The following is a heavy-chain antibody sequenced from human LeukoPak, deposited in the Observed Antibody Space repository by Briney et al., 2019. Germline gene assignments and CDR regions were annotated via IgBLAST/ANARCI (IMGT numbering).Heavy chain of an antibody. CDR2: ISYDGSNK. CDR3: ARGDTIFGVVTPPFDY. D-gene: IGHD3-3*01. Sequence: LPGGSLRLSCAASGFTFSSYAMHWVRQAPGKELEWVAVISYDGSNKYYADSVKGRFTISRDNSKNTLYLQMNSLRAEDTAVYYCARGDTIFGVVTPPFDYWGQGTLVTVSS. V-gene: IGHV3-30*04. CDR1: GFTFSSYA. J-gene: IGHJ4*02.